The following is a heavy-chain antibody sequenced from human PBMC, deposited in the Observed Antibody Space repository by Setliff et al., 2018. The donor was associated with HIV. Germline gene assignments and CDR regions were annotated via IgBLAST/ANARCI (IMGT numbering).Heavy chain of an antibody. V-gene: IGHV3-30*04. D-gene: IGHD2-21*01. Sequence: GGSLRLSCAASGFTFRSYAMHWVRQAPGKGLEWVADISHDGSIEDYADSVKGRFTISRDDSNNTLYLQLNSFRAEDTAIYYCARGQFRLRPDSLDLWGQGTLVTV. CDR3: ARGQFRLRPDSLDL. CDR2: ISHDGSIE. J-gene: IGHJ3*01. CDR1: GFTFRSYA.